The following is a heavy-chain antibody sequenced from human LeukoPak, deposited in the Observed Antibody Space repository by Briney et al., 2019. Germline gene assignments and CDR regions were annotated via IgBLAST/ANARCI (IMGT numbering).Heavy chain of an antibody. J-gene: IGHJ4*02. CDR2: ISTYTGNS. Sequence: RASVKVSCKASGYTFSNYVLTWVRQAPGQGLEWMGRISTYTGNSNYAQKFQDRVTMTTDTSTSTAYMELRYLSSDDTAVYSCARTMTTGTTHGELDFWGQGTLVTVSS. CDR1: GYTFSNYV. V-gene: IGHV1-18*01. CDR3: ARTMTTGTTHGELDF. D-gene: IGHD4-17*01.